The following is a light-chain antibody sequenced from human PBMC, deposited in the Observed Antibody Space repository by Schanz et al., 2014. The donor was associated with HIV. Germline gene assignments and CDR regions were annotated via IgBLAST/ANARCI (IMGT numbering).Light chain of an antibody. J-gene: IGKJ2*01. CDR2: KAS. V-gene: IGKV1-5*03. CDR3: QQSYSATPYT. CDR1: QSIGDS. Sequence: DIQMTQSPSTVSTSVGDRVTITCRASQSIGDSLAWLQQKPGRAPKVLIYKASTLEVGVPSRFSGSGSGTEFTLTISSLQPDDFATYYCQQSYSATPYTFGQGTRLEIK.